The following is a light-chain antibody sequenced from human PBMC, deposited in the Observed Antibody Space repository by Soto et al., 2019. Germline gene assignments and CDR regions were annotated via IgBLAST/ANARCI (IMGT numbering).Light chain of an antibody. CDR1: IVAKKC. CDR2: KDS. Sequence: SYELTQPSSVSVSPGQTARITCSGDIVAKKCARWFQQKPGQAPVLLIYKDSERPSGIPERFSGSSSGTTVTLTINGAQVEDEADYFCYSAADNNMVFGGGTKLTVL. V-gene: IGLV3-27*01. J-gene: IGLJ2*01. CDR3: YSAADNNMV.